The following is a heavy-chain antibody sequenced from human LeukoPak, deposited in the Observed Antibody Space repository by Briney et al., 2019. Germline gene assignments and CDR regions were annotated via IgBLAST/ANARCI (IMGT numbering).Heavy chain of an antibody. Sequence: SETLSLTCTVSGASINTDNYWGWIRQSPGKGLELIGSVRFSGATHYNPSLKSRVAIALDTSKNQFSLELNSVTAADTAIYYCAKHRMWLVGLDYWGQGTLVTVSS. V-gene: IGHV4-39*01. CDR3: AKHRMWLVGLDY. CDR2: VRFSGAT. J-gene: IGHJ4*02. D-gene: IGHD6-19*01. CDR1: GASINTDNY.